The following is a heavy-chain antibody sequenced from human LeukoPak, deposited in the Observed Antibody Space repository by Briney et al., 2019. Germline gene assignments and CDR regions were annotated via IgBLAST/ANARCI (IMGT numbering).Heavy chain of an antibody. Sequence: GASVKVSCKASGATFSIYAISWVRQAPGQGLEWMGGIIPIFGTANYAQKFQGRVTITADKSTSTAYMELSSLRSEDTAVYYCARSLNYSYQYYYMDVWGKGTTVTVSS. V-gene: IGHV1-69*06. CDR3: ARSLNYSYQYYYMDV. CDR1: GATFSIYA. J-gene: IGHJ6*03. D-gene: IGHD1-7*01. CDR2: IIPIFGTA.